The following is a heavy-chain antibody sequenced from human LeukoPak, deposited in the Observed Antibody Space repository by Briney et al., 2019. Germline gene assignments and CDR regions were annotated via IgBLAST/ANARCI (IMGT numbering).Heavy chain of an antibody. V-gene: IGHV3-21*01. CDR3: VREAAATLFDH. Sequence: GGSLRLSCAASGFTFSSYTMNWVRQAPGKGLEWVAAISSSSRDIFYADSVKGRFSISRDNTQNSLSLQMSSLKAEDTAVYYCVREAAATLFDHWGQGTLVTVSS. CDR2: ISSSSRDI. CDR1: GFTFSSYT. J-gene: IGHJ4*02. D-gene: IGHD1-26*01.